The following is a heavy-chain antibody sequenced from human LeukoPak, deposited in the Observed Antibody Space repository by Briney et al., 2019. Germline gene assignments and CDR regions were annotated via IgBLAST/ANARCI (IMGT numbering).Heavy chain of an antibody. CDR1: GGSISIDNYY. J-gene: IGHJ5*02. V-gene: IGHV4-61*02. Sequence: SQTLSLTCTVSGGSISIDNYYWSWIRQPAGKGLEWIGRIYSSGSSNYNPSLKSRVTMSVDTSKNQFSLKLTSVTAADTAVYYCARSRGMVRGVGWFDPWGQGTLVTVSS. D-gene: IGHD3-10*01. CDR3: ARSRGMVRGVGWFDP. CDR2: IYSSGSS.